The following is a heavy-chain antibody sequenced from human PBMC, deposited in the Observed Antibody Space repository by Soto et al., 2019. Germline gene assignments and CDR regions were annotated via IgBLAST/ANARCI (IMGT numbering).Heavy chain of an antibody. V-gene: IGHV4-31*03. CDR1: GGSISSGGYY. D-gene: IGHD3-10*01. CDR3: ARENYDGSGAYYGMDV. Sequence: QVQLQESGPGLVKPSQTLFLTCTVSGGSISSGGYYWSWIRQHPGKGLEWIGYIYYSGSTYYKPSLKSRVPISVDSSKNQFSLKLSSVTAADTAVYYCARENYDGSGAYYGMDVWGQGTTVTVSS. CDR2: IYYSGST. J-gene: IGHJ6*02.